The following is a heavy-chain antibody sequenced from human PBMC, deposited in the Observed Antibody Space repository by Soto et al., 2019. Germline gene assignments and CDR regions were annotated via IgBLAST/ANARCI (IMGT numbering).Heavy chain of an antibody. Sequence: SVKVSCKASGGTFSSYAISWVRQAPGQGLEWMGGIIPIFGTANYAQKFQGRVTITADESTSTAYMELSSLRSEDTAVYYCARGPFVERERFLEWAPSEVAKWFDPWGQGTLVTVS. CDR1: GGTFSSYA. CDR2: IIPIFGTA. CDR3: ARGPFVERERFLEWAPSEVAKWFDP. J-gene: IGHJ5*02. D-gene: IGHD3-3*01. V-gene: IGHV1-69*13.